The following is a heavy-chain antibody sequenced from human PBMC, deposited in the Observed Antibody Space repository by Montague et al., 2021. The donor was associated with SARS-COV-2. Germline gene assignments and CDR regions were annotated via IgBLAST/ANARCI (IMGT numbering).Heavy chain of an antibody. Sequence: SETLSLTCSISGVSITSYYWSWVRQPAGKGLEWIGHIYASGSTNYSPSLKSRVRLSIDNPKNQFSLKLESLTAADTAVYYCVRDGGKWYYFDYWGQGALVTVSS. CDR2: IYASGST. CDR3: VRDGGKWYYFDY. CDR1: GVSITSYY. J-gene: IGHJ4*02. D-gene: IGHD2-8*01. V-gene: IGHV4-4*07.